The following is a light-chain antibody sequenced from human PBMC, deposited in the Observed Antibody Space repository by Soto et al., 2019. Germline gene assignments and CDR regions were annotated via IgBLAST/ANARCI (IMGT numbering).Light chain of an antibody. CDR1: SSDVGGYNY. CDR2: DVS. CDR3: CSYEASNNFV. J-gene: IGLJ1*01. Sequence: LTQPRSVSGSPGQSVTISCTGTSSDVGGYNYVSWYQQYSGKAPKVMIYDVSKRPSGVPDRFSGPKSGNTASLTISGLQAEDEADYYCCSYEASNNFVFGTGTKVTVL. V-gene: IGLV2-11*01.